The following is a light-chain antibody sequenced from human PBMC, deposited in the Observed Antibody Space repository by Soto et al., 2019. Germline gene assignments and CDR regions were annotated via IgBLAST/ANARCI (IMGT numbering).Light chain of an antibody. Sequence: QSAPTQPRSVSGSPGRSVTISCTGTSSDVGGYNYVSWDQQHPGKAPKVMIYDVSEPPSGVPDRFSGSKSGNPASLPISALQAEDEADYYCCSNEGSPRYVFGTGTNVTVL. CDR3: CSNEGSPRYV. V-gene: IGLV2-11*02. J-gene: IGLJ1*01. CDR1: SSDVGGYNY. CDR2: DVS.